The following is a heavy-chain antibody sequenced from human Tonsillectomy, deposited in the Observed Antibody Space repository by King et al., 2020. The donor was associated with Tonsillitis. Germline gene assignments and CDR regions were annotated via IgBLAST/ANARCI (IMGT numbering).Heavy chain of an antibody. CDR1: GFSLSTSGVG. D-gene: IGHD6-13*01. CDR3: AHSRSGRWYVRGDYFDY. V-gene: IGHV2-5*02. CDR2: IYWDDDK. Sequence: TLKESGPTLVKRTQTLTLTCTFSGFSLSTSGVGVGWIRQPPGKALELRALIYWDDDKRYSPSLKSRLTITKDTSKNQVVLTMTNMDPVDTATYYCAHSRSGRWYVRGDYFDYWGQGTLVTVSS. J-gene: IGHJ4*02.